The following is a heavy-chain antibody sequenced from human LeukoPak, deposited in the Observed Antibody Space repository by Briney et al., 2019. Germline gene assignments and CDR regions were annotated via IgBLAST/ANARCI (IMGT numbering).Heavy chain of an antibody. D-gene: IGHD3-10*01. CDR3: ARGPSYGSGSPERGVDMDV. CDR2: TYSTGST. V-gene: IGHV4-31*03. CDR1: GVSIRSDGYY. J-gene: IGHJ6*03. Sequence: NPSQTLSLTCTVSGVSIRSDGYYWSWIRQYPGKGLEWIGYTYSTGSTHFNPSLRSRVSISLATSENQFSLRLTSVTAADTAVYYCARGPSYGSGSPERGVDMDVWGKGTTVTVSS.